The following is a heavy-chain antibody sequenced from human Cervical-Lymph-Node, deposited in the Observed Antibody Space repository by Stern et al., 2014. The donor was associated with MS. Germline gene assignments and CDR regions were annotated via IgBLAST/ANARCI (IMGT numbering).Heavy chain of an antibody. CDR3: ARATHYDPQPRDFYYGMDV. CDR2: IYGGTGNT. Sequence: QVQLVQSGAEVKKPGASVNVSCKASGYAFTKYAIHWVRQAPGQRLQWLGSIYGGTGNTKYSQTFKRRLTFTHDKPPTTAYMEVRSLRSDDTAVYYCARATHYDPQPRDFYYGMDVWGQGTTVIVSS. D-gene: IGHD3-16*01. V-gene: IGHV1-3*01. CDR1: GYAFTKYA. J-gene: IGHJ6*02.